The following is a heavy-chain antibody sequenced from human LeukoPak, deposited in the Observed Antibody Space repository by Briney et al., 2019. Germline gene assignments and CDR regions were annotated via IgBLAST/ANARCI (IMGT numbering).Heavy chain of an antibody. J-gene: IGHJ5*02. CDR1: GYTFTGYY. D-gene: IGHD3-10*01. Sequence: ASVKVSCKASGYTFTGYYMHWVRQAPGQGLEWMGWINPNSGGTNYAQKFQGRVTMSVDTSKNQFSLKLSSVTAADTAVYYCARDLWFGELSEYNWFDPWGQGTLVTVSS. V-gene: IGHV1-2*02. CDR2: INPNSGGT. CDR3: ARDLWFGELSEYNWFDP.